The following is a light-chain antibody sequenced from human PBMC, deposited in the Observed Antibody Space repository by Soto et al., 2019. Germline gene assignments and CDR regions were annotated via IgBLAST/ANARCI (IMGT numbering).Light chain of an antibody. J-gene: IGKJ3*01. Sequence: DIVMTQSPDSLSVSLGERATINCKSSQSVFYSPNNEDYLAWYQQKPGQPPKLLIYWASTRESGVPDRFSASGSGTDFTLTISGLQTGDVAVYYCQQYYNTPFTFGPGTKVDIK. CDR3: QQYYNTPFT. V-gene: IGKV4-1*01. CDR2: WAS. CDR1: QSVFYSPNNEDY.